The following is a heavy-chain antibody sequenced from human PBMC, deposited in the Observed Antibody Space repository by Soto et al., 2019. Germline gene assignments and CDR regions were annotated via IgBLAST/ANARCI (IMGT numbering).Heavy chain of an antibody. CDR3: ARVGYCSGGSCLDY. D-gene: IGHD2-15*01. CDR2: IYYSGST. CDR1: GGSISSYY. J-gene: IGHJ4*02. V-gene: IGHV4-59*01. Sequence: SETLPLTCTFSGGSISSYYWYWIRQPTGKGLEWIGYIYYSGSTNYNPSLKSRVTISVDTSKNQFSLKLSSVTAADTAVYYCARVGYCSGGSCLDYWGQGTLVTVSS.